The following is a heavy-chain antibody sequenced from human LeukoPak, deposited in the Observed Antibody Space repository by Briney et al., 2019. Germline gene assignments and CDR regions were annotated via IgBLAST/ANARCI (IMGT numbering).Heavy chain of an antibody. CDR2: INHSGST. D-gene: IGHD3-10*01. J-gene: IGHJ4*02. V-gene: IGHV4-34*01. Sequence: PSETLSLTCAVYGGSFSGYYRSWIRQPPGKGLEWIGEINHSGSTNYNPSLKSRVTISVDTSKNQFSLKLSSVTAADTAVYYCARVGADGSGFLFDYWGQGTLVTVSS. CDR3: ARVGADGSGFLFDY. CDR1: GGSFSGYY.